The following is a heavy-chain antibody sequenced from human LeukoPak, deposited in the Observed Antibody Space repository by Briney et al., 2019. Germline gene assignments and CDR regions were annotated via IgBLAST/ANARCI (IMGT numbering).Heavy chain of an antibody. CDR2: ISSGTINHS. Sequence: GGSLRLSCKASGFIFGDYYMNWIRQAPGKGLECLSYISSGTINHSNYADSVKGRFTISRDNARNSLYLRMNSLGGEDTAVYYCARTQLDLDGFDIWGQGTTVTVSS. CDR3: ARTQLDLDGFDI. D-gene: IGHD1-1*01. CDR1: GFIFGDYY. J-gene: IGHJ3*02. V-gene: IGHV3-11*06.